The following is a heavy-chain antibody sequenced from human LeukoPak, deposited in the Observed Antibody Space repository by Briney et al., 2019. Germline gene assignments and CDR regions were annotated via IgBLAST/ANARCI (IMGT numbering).Heavy chain of an antibody. D-gene: IGHD3-10*01. CDR1: GGSISSYY. CDR3: ARVWFGELYGMDV. V-gene: IGHV4-59*01. CDR2: IYYSGST. J-gene: IGHJ6*02. Sequence: SETLSLTCTVSGGSISSYYWSWIRQPPGKGLEWIGYIYYSGSTNYNPSLKGRVTISVDTSKNQFSLKLSSVTAADTAVYYCARVWFGELYGMDVWGQGTTVTVSS.